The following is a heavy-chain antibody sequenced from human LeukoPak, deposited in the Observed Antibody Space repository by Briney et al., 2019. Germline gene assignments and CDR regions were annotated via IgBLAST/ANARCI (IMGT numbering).Heavy chain of an antibody. CDR3: ASLNYYGSGGRRPHYYCYYMDV. D-gene: IGHD3-10*01. Sequence: SVKVSCKASGGTFSSYAISWVRQAPGQGLEWMGRIIPILGIANYAQKFQGRVTITADKSTSTAYMELSSLRSEDTAVYYCASLNYYGSGGRRPHYYCYYMDVWGKGTTVTVSS. CDR2: IIPILGIA. J-gene: IGHJ6*03. CDR1: GGTFSSYA. V-gene: IGHV1-69*04.